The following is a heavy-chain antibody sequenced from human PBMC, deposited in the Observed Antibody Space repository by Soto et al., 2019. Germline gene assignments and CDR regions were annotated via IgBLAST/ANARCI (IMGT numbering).Heavy chain of an antibody. Sequence: EVHLVESGGGLVQPGGSLRLSCEASGFTLSGYWMHWVRQVPGKGLVWVSRISPDGSTTTHADSVKGRFTISRDNAKNTLHLQMNSLRPEDTAVYYCVRPRYDGSGTPFDYWGQGTLVTVSS. V-gene: IGHV3-74*01. CDR2: ISPDGSTT. CDR1: GFTLSGYW. CDR3: VRPRYDGSGTPFDY. J-gene: IGHJ4*02. D-gene: IGHD3-22*01.